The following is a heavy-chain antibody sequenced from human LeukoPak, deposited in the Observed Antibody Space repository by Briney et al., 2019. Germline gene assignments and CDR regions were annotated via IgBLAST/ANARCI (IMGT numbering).Heavy chain of an antibody. CDR3: ARKIGYSYEDY. D-gene: IGHD5-18*01. CDR1: GFTFSSYE. V-gene: IGHV3-48*03. Sequence: PGGSLRLSCAASGFTFSSYEMNWVRQAPGKGLEWVSYISSSGNTIYYADSVKGRFTISRDNAKNSLYLQMNSLRAEDTALYYCARKIGYSYEDYWGQGTLVTVSS. J-gene: IGHJ4*02. CDR2: ISSSGNTI.